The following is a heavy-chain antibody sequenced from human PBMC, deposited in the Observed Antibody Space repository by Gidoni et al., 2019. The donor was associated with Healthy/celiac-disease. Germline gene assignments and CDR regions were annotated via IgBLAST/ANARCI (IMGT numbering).Heavy chain of an antibody. V-gene: IGHV3-23*01. CDR3: ASLIVVVVAATPDAFDI. D-gene: IGHD2-15*01. Sequence: EVPLLESGGGLVQPGGSLRISCAASGYTFSSYAMSWVRQAPGKGLEWVSAISGSGGSTYYADSVKGRFTISRDNSKNTLYLQMNSLRAEDTAVYYCASLIVVVVAATPDAFDIWGQGTMVTVSS. CDR1: GYTFSSYA. J-gene: IGHJ3*02. CDR2: ISGSGGST.